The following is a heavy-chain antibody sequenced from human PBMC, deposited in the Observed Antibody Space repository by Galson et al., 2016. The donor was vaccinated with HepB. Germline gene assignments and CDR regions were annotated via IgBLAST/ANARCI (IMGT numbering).Heavy chain of an antibody. Sequence: SLRLSCAASGFTFSDYYMSWIRQAPGKGLEWVSYISSSDNTIYYADSVKGRFTISRDNAKNSLYLQMNSLRAEDTAVYYCARDQYDGSRWFDPWGHGTLVTVSS. CDR1: GFTFSDYY. CDR2: ISSSDNTI. V-gene: IGHV3-11*01. J-gene: IGHJ5*02. CDR3: ARDQYDGSRWFDP. D-gene: IGHD3-3*01.